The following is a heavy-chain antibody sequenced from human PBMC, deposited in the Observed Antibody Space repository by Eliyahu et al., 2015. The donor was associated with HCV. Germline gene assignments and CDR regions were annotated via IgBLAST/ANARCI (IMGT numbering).Heavy chain of an antibody. V-gene: IGHV3-49*03. D-gene: IGHD2/OR15-2a*01. J-gene: IGHJ4*02. CDR2: IRIKTYGGTT. CDR3: SRELFYFC. Sequence: EVQLLESGGGLVQPGRSLTLSCTASGFTFADYTVSWFRQAPGKGLGWIGYIRIKTYGGTTEYAASLKGRFTISRDDSKSVAYLQMNNLKTEDTAVYYCSRELFYFCWGQGTLVTVSS. CDR1: GFTFADYT.